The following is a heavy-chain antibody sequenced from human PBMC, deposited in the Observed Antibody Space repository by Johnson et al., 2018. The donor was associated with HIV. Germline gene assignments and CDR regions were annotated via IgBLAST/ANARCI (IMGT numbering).Heavy chain of an antibody. Sequence: VQLVESGGGVVQPGGSLRLSCAASGFTFSSYWMHWVRQAPGKGLVWVSRINSDGSSTSYADPVKGRFTISRDNAKNSLYLQMNSLRAEDTAVYYCARATPGIAAAGPTHPSAFDIWGQGTMVTVSS. CDR2: INSDGSST. V-gene: IGHV3-74*02. CDR3: ARATPGIAAAGPTHPSAFDI. J-gene: IGHJ3*02. CDR1: GFTFSSYW. D-gene: IGHD6-13*01.